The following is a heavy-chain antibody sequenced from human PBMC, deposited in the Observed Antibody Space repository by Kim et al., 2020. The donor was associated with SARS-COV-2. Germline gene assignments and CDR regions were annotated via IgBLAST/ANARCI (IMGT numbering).Heavy chain of an antibody. J-gene: IGHJ3*02. CDR2: TSHSGNT. D-gene: IGHD6-13*01. Sequence: SETLSLTCTVSGGSISSEDYYWTWIRQPPGKGLDWIGYTSHSGNTYYNPSLKSRISISTDTSKNHFSLTLTSVTTAATAVYYCATAAGDAFDIWGQGTMV. V-gene: IGHV4-30-4*01. CDR1: GGSISSEDYY. CDR3: ATAAGDAFDI.